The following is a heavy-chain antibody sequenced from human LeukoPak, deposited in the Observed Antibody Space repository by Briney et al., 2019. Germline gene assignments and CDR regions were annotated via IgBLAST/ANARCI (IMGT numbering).Heavy chain of an antibody. D-gene: IGHD2-15*01. CDR1: GFTFSSYA. J-gene: IGHJ4*02. V-gene: IGHV3-30-3*01. CDR3: ATFDIVVVVAATLDY. Sequence: TGGSLRLSCAASGFTFSSYAMHWVRQAPSKGLEWVAVISYDGSNKYYADSVKGRFTISRDNSKNTLYLQMNSLRAEDTAVYYCATFDIVVVVAATLDYWGQGTLVTVSS. CDR2: ISYDGSNK.